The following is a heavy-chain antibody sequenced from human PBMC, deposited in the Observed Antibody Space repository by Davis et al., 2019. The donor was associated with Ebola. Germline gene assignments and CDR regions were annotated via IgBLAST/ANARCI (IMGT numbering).Heavy chain of an antibody. CDR3: ARGHNYGFEY. V-gene: IGHV1-2*06. Sequence: ASVKVSCKASGYTFTGYNIHWVRQAPGHGLEWMGRIISNSGDTNYAQTFQGRVTMTRDTSISTAYMELSRLTSDDTAVYYCARGHNYGFEYWGQGTLVTVSS. J-gene: IGHJ4*02. CDR2: IISNSGDT. D-gene: IGHD5-18*01. CDR1: GYTFTGYN.